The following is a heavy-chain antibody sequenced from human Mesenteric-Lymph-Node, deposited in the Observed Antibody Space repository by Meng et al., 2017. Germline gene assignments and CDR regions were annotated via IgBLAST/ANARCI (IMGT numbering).Heavy chain of an antibody. CDR1: GFTFSSYA. D-gene: IGHD1-26*01. CDR3: ATEILGATYFDY. V-gene: IGHV3-30*04. J-gene: IGHJ4*02. Sequence: GGSLRLSCAASGFTFSSYAMHWVRQAPGKGLEWVAVISYGGSNKYYADSVKGRFTISRDNSKNTLYLQMNSLRAEDTAIYYCATEILGATYFDYWGQGTLVTVSS. CDR2: ISYGGSNK.